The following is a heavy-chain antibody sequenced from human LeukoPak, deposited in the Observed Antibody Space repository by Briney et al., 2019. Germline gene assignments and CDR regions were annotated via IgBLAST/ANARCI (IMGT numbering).Heavy chain of an antibody. CDR1: GYTFTGYY. J-gene: IGHJ4*02. V-gene: IGHV1-2*02. D-gene: IGHD6-19*01. CDR3: ARVGSSGWYNDY. Sequence: ASVKVSCKASGYTFTGYYMHWVRQAPGQGLEWMAWINPNSGGTNYAQKFQGRVTMTRDTSISTAYMELSRLRSDDTAVYYCARVGSSGWYNDYWGQGTLVTVSS. CDR2: INPNSGGT.